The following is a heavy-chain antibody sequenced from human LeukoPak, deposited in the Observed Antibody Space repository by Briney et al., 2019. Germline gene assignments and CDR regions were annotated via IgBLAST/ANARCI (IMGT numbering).Heavy chain of an antibody. V-gene: IGHV4-59*01. Sequence: PSETLSLTCTVSGGSISSYYWSWIRQPPGKGLEWIGYIYYSGSTNYNPSLKSRVTISVDTSKNQFSLKLSSVTAADTAVYYCARAGQRQGAFDIWGQGTMVTVSS. CDR3: ARAGQRQGAFDI. CDR1: GGSISSYY. J-gene: IGHJ3*02. D-gene: IGHD6-25*01. CDR2: IYYSGST.